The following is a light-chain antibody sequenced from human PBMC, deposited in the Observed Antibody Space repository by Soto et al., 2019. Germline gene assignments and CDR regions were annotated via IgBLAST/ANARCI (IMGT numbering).Light chain of an antibody. Sequence: SVLTQPPSVSGAPGQRVTISCSGSSSNIGAGYDVQWYRQFPGTAPKLIIYANSDRPSGVPDRFSGSKSGTSASLAITGLQAEDEADYYCQSYDSSLIVSKVFGTGTKVTV. CDR1: SSNIGAGYD. CDR3: QSYDSSLIVSKV. J-gene: IGLJ1*01. CDR2: ANS. V-gene: IGLV1-40*01.